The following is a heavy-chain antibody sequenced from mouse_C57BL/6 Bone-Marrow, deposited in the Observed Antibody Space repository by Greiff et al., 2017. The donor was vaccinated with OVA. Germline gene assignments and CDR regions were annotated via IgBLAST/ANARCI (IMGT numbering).Heavy chain of an antibody. Sequence: EVQRVESGGGLVQPGRSLRLSCATSGFTFSDFYMDWVRQAPGKGLEWIAASRNKANDYTTEYSASVKGRFIVSRDTSPSILYLQMNALRAEDTAIYYCASAYSYWDFDVWGTGTMVTVSA. D-gene: IGHD1-1*01. J-gene: IGHJ1*03. CDR3: ASAYSYWDFDV. V-gene: IGHV7-1*01. CDR2: SRNKANDYTT. CDR1: GFTFSDFY.